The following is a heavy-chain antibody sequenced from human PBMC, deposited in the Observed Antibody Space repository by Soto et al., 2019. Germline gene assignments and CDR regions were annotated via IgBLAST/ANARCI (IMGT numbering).Heavy chain of an antibody. Sequence: QVQLVQSGVEVKKPGSAVKVSCKASGGTFNNYAMNWVRQAPGQGLEWMGGIIPIFDSPTYAQKFQGRLTITVDDSTSTDYMELSSLRSEDTAVYYCARSIGSGGVIGGFDYWGQGTLVTVSS. J-gene: IGHJ4*02. CDR1: GGTFNNYA. CDR3: ARSIGSGGVIGGFDY. CDR2: IIPIFDSP. D-gene: IGHD3-16*02. V-gene: IGHV1-69*01.